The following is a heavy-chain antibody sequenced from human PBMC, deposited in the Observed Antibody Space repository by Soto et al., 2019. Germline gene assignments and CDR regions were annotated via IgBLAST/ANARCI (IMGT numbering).Heavy chain of an antibody. V-gene: IGHV4-31*03. J-gene: IGHJ3*02. CDR3: ASHITKVRGVIPDDAFDS. D-gene: IGHD3-10*01. CDR2: TYYSGST. Sequence: QVQLQESGPGLVKPSQTLSLTCTVSGCSISSGGYYWSWIRQHPGKGLEWIGYTYYSGSTYYNPSLKSRVTISVDKSKHQFPLKIRSVTAADTAVYYCASHITKVRGVIPDDAFDSWGQWTMVTVSS. CDR1: GCSISSGGYY.